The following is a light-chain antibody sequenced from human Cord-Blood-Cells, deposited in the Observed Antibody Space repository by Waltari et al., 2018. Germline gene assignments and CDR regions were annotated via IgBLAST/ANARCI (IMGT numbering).Light chain of an antibody. CDR2: AAS. J-gene: IGKJ5*01. CDR1: QSISSY. V-gene: IGKV1-39*01. CDR3: QQSYSTIT. Sequence: DIQMTQSPSSLSASVGDRVTITCRASQSISSYLNWYQQNPGKAPKLLIYAASSLQRGVPSMFSGSGSGTDFTLTISSRQPEDFATYYCQQSYSTITFGQGTRLEIK.